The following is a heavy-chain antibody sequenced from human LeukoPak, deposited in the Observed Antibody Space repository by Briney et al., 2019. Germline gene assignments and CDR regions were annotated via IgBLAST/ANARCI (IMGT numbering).Heavy chain of an antibody. J-gene: IGHJ6*03. V-gene: IGHV3-21*01. Sequence: PGGSLRLSCTASGFTFNTYSMNWVRQAPGRGLEWVSFTTSDSSEIYYADSLKGRFTISRDNARNSLFLQVNSLRAEDTAVYYCARVSTGPFYFYNYMDVWGKGTTVTVSS. D-gene: IGHD1-1*01. CDR3: ARVSTGPFYFYNYMDV. CDR1: GFTFNTYS. CDR2: TTSDSSEI.